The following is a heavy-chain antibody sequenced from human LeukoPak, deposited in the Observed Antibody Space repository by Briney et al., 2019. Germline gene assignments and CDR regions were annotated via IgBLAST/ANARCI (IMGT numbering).Heavy chain of an antibody. V-gene: IGHV3-9*01. J-gene: IGHJ5*02. CDR1: GFTFDDYA. D-gene: IGHD3-3*01. CDR2: ISWNSGSI. CDR3: AKDRYYDFWSGTLNWFDP. Sequence: GGSLRLSCAASGFTFDDYAMHWVRQAPGKGREWVSGISWNSGSIGYADSVKGRFTVSRDNAKNSLYLQMNSLRAEDTALYYCAKDRYYDFWSGTLNWFDPWGQGTLVTVSS.